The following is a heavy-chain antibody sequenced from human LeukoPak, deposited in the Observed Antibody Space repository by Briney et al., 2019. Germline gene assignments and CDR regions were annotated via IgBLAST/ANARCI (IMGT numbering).Heavy chain of an antibody. Sequence: GGSLRLSCAASGFTFSSYEMNWVRQAPGKGLEWVSYISSSGSTIYYADSVRGRFTISRDNAKNSLYLQMNSLRAEDTAVYFCAREGTGRYYYYYYIDVWGKGTTVTISS. CDR2: ISSSGSTI. CDR3: AREGTGRYYYYYYIDV. J-gene: IGHJ6*03. V-gene: IGHV3-48*03. CDR1: GFTFSSYE. D-gene: IGHD1-1*01.